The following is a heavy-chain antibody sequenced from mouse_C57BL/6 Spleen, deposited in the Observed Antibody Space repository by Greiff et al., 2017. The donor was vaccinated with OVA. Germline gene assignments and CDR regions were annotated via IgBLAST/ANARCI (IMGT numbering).Heavy chain of an antibody. J-gene: IGHJ1*03. CDR3: ARRGNYYGSRGGYFDV. Sequence: LQESGPELVKPGASVKISCKASGYAFSSSWMNWVKQRPGKGLEWIGRIYPGDGDTNYNGKFKGKATLTADKSSSTAYMQLSSLTSEDSAVYFCARRGNYYGSRGGYFDVWGTGTTVTVSS. CDR2: IYPGDGDT. CDR1: GYAFSSSW. D-gene: IGHD1-1*01. V-gene: IGHV1-82*01.